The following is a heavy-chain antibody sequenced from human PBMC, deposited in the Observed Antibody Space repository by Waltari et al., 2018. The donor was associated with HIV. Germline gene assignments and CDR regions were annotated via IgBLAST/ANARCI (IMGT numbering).Heavy chain of an antibody. V-gene: IGHV4-59*11. CDR3: ARGGKKGAYLTGPKVSGFPDY. Sequence: QVHLQESGPGLVKHSETLSLTCSISDGPISNHYWSWIRKLPGKGLEWVGCIYNGGNTNYNPSRKSRVLFSVDTSRNQLSLNLTSVSAADTAVYYWARGGKKGAYLTGPKVSGFPDYWGHGTLVTVSS. CDR2: IYNGGNT. CDR1: DGPISNHY. J-gene: IGHJ4*01. D-gene: IGHD2-8*02.